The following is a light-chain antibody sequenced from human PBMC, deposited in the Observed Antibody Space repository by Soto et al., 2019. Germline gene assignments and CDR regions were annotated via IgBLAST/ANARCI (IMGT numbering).Light chain of an antibody. Sequence: QSVLTQPPSASGTPGQRVTISCSGRSSNIGSNTVNWYQQLPGTAPKLLIYSNNQRPSGVPDRFSGPKSGTSASLAISGLQSEVEAFYYWAAWDNSLNGLHVVGT. J-gene: IGLJ1*01. CDR2: SNN. CDR3: AAWDNSLNGLHV. CDR1: SSNIGSNT. V-gene: IGLV1-44*01.